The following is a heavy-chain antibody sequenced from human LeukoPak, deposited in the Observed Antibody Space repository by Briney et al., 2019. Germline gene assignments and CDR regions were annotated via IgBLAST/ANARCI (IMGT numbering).Heavy chain of an antibody. V-gene: IGHV4-59*01. CDR2: IYYSGST. Sequence: SETLSLTCTVSGGSISSYYWSWIRPPPGKGLEWIGYIYYSGSTNYNPSLKSRVTISVDTSKNQFSLKLSSVTAADTAVYYCAVGVSSGYPYLFDYWGQGTLVTVSS. J-gene: IGHJ4*02. CDR3: AVGVSSGYPYLFDY. CDR1: GGSISSYY. D-gene: IGHD5-12*01.